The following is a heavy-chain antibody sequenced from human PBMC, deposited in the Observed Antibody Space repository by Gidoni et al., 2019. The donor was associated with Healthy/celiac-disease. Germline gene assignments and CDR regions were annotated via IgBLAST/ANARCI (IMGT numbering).Heavy chain of an antibody. CDR2: IYHSGST. CDR1: GGSILSSNW. V-gene: IGHV4-4*02. J-gene: IGHJ4*02. Sequence: QVQLQESGPALVKPSGTLSLTCAVSGGSILSSNWWSWVRQTPGKGLEWIGEIYHSGSTNYNPSLKRRVNISVDKSKNQFSLKLSSVSAADTAVYYCARGSRSTGGDYWGKGTLVTVSS. CDR3: ARGSRSTGGDY. D-gene: IGHD2-2*01.